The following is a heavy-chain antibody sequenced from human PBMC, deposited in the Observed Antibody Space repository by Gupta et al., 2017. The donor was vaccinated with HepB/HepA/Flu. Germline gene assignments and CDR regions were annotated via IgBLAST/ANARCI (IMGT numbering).Heavy chain of an antibody. Sequence: EVQLVESGGGLVQPGRSLRLSCAASGFTFDDYAMHWVRQAPGKGLEWVSGISWNSGSIGYADSVKGRFTISRDNAKNSLYLQMNSLRAEDTALYYCAKDKGSGSFRKVFDIWGQGTMVTVSS. V-gene: IGHV3-9*01. CDR1: GFTFDDYA. J-gene: IGHJ3*02. CDR3: AKDKGSGSFRKVFDI. D-gene: IGHD1-26*01. CDR2: ISWNSGSI.